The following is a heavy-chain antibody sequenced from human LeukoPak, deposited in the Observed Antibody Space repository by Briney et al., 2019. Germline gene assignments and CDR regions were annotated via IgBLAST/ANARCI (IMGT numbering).Heavy chain of an antibody. CDR1: GYTFTSYG. J-gene: IGHJ4*02. CDR2: ISPYNGNT. CDR3: ARDDRYGDYVHY. Sequence: ATVKVSCKASGYTFTSYGISLVRQAPGHGLEWMGWISPYNGNTNYAQKLQGRVTMTTDTSTSTAYMELRSLRSDDTAVYYCARDDRYGDYVHYWGQGTLVTVSS. V-gene: IGHV1-18*01. D-gene: IGHD4-17*01.